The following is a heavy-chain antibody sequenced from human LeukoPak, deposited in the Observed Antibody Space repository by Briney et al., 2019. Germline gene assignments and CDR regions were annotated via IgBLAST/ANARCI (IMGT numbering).Heavy chain of an antibody. CDR3: ARTIYPDGTTVTTSNYYYGRDV. CDR1: GGSISSYY. D-gene: IGHD4-17*01. CDR2: IYYSGST. V-gene: IGHV4-59*01. Sequence: SETLSLTCTVSGGSISSYYWSWIRQPPGKGLEWIGYIYYSGSTNYNPSLKSRVTISVDTSKNQFSLKLSSVTAADTAVYYCARTIYPDGTTVTTSNYYYGRDVWGQGATVTVSS. J-gene: IGHJ6*02.